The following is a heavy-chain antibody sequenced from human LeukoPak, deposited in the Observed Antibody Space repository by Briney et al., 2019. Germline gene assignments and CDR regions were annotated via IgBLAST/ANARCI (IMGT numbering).Heavy chain of an antibody. CDR3: ARGRMSIAHAFDI. J-gene: IGHJ3*02. CDR1: GGSISSSSYY. D-gene: IGHD2-8*01. CDR2: IYYSGST. Sequence: PSETLSLTCTVSGGSISSSSYYWGWIRQPPGKGLEWIGSIYYSGSTYYNPSLKSRVTISVDTSKNQFSLKLSSVTAADTAVYYCARGRMSIAHAFDIWGQGTMVTVSS. V-gene: IGHV4-39*07.